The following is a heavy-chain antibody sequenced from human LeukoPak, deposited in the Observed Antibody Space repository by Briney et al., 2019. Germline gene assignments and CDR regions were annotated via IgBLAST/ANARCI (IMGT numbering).Heavy chain of an antibody. V-gene: IGHV1-2*06. CDR1: GYTFTGYY. CDR3: ARGSSWYDYYYYMDV. Sequence: GASVKVSCKASGYTFTGYYMHWVRQAPGQGLEWMGRINPNSGGTNYAQKFQGRVTMTRDTSISTAYMELSRLGSDDTAVYYCARGSSWYDYYYYMDVWGKGTTVTVSS. D-gene: IGHD6-13*01. CDR2: INPNSGGT. J-gene: IGHJ6*03.